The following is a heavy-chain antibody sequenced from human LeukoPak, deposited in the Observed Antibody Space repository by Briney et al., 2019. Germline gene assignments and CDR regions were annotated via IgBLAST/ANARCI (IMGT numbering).Heavy chain of an antibody. CDR2: ISSSGSTI. CDR1: GFTFSSYE. CDR3: ARDSVVAAMSVYYYYYYMDV. Sequence: PGGSLRLSCAASGFTFSSYEMNWVRQAPGKGLEWVSYISSSGSTIYYADSVKGRFTISRDNAKNSLYLQMNSLRAEDTAVYYCARDSVVAAMSVYYYYYYMDVWGKGTTVTISS. J-gene: IGHJ6*03. D-gene: IGHD2-15*01. V-gene: IGHV3-48*03.